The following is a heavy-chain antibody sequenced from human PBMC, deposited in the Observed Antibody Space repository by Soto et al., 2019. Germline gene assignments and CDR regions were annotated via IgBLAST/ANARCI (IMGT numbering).Heavy chain of an antibody. CDR3: AREVVLVPASMPCEYYYGMDV. J-gene: IGHJ6*02. CDR1: GGSVSSGSYY. D-gene: IGHD2-2*01. CDR2: IYYSGST. Sequence: QVQLQESGPGLVKPSETLSLTCTVSGGSVSSGSYYWSWIRQPPGKGLEWIGYIYYSGSTNYNPSLKSRVTLSVDTSKNQFSLKLRSVTAADTAVYYCAREVVLVPASMPCEYYYGMDVWGQGTTVTVSS. V-gene: IGHV4-61*01.